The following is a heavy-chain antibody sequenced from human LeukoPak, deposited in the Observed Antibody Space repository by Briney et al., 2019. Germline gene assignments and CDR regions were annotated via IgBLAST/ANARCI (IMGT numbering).Heavy chain of an antibody. Sequence: GGPLRLSCAASGFTFSSYWIHWVRQAPGKRLVWVARINPDGSSTSYADSVKGRFTISRDNAKNTLYLQMNSLRAEDTAVYYCARAGSYYDKARFDPWGQGTLVTVSS. CDR3: ARAGSYYDKARFDP. J-gene: IGHJ5*02. CDR1: GFTFSSYW. CDR2: INPDGSST. D-gene: IGHD1-26*01. V-gene: IGHV3-74*01.